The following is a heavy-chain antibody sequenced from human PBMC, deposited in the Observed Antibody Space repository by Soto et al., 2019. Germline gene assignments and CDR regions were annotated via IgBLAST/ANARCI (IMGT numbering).Heavy chain of an antibody. Sequence: EVQLLESGGGLVQPGGSLRLSCAASGFTFSSYAMSWVRQAPGKGLEWVSTMSGSGGYTYYADSVEGRFAISRDNSKNTLYLQMADLRAEDTAVYYRATFRFCTSTSCYGREGGFWGQGTLVTVSS. D-gene: IGHD2-2*01. CDR3: ATFRFCTSTSCYGREGGF. V-gene: IGHV3-23*01. J-gene: IGHJ4*02. CDR2: MSGSGGYT. CDR1: GFTFSSYA.